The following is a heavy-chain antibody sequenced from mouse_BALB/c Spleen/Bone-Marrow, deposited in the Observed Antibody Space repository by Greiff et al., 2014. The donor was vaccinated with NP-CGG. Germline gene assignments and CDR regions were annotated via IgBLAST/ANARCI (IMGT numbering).Heavy chain of an antibody. CDR1: GYSFTNFW. CDR2: IYPKNDDA. CDR3: TRHYGNYDY. D-gene: IGHD2-1*01. Sequence: VQLQESGAELVRPGTSVKMSCKAAGYSFTNFWIGWVKQRPGHGLEWIGDIYPKNDDANYNEKFKGRATLTVDTSSSTVYMQLSGLTSEDSAIYYCTRHYGNYDYWGQGSTLTVSS. J-gene: IGHJ2*01. V-gene: IGHV1-63*02.